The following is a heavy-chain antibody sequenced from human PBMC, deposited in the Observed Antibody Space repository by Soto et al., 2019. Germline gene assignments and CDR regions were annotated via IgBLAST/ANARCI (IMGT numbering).Heavy chain of an antibody. V-gene: IGHV4-39*01. D-gene: IGHD1-26*01. J-gene: IGHJ4*02. CDR3: KGVSNSGSYNFDY. Sequence: PSETLSLTCTVSGGSISSSSYYWGWIRQPPGKGLEWIGSIYYSGSTYYNPSLKSRVTISVDTSKNQFSLKLSSVTAADTAVYYCKGVSNSGSYNFDYWGQGTLVTVSS. CDR2: IYYSGST. CDR1: GGSISSSSYY.